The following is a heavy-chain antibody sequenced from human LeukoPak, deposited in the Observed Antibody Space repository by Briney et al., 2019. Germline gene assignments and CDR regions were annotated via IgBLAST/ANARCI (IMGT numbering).Heavy chain of an antibody. CDR1: GFTFSSYG. D-gene: IGHD4-17*01. V-gene: IGHV3-30*02. Sequence: PGGSLRLSCTASGFTFSSYGMHWVRQAPGKGLEGVAFIRYDGSNKYYADSVKGRFTISRDNSKNTLYLQMNSLRAEDTAVYYCARGERYGDSYFDYWGQGTLVTVSS. CDR3: ARGERYGDSYFDY. CDR2: IRYDGSNK. J-gene: IGHJ4*02.